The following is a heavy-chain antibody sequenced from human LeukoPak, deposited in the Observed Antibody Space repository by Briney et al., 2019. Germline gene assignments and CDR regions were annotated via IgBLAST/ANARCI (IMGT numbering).Heavy chain of an antibody. CDR1: GGSISSYY. D-gene: IGHD5-24*01. CDR3: ARRGRRDGYNFNY. CDR2: IYYSGST. V-gene: IGHV4-59*12. J-gene: IGHJ4*02. Sequence: SETLSLTCTVSGGSISSYYWSWIRQPPGKGLEWIGYIYYSGSTNYKPSLKSRVTISVDTSKNQFSLKLSSVTAADTAVYYCARRGRRDGYNFNYWGQGTLVTVSS.